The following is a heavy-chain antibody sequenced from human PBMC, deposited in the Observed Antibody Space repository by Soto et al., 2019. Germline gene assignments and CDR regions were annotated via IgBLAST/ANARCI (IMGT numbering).Heavy chain of an antibody. CDR1: GFSFSTGRVG. V-gene: IGHV2-5*02. CDR3: AHRRVLGQSLLFDY. Sequence: QITLKESGPPLVKPTQTVTLTCTFSGFSFSTGRVGVGWIRQPPGKALEWLALIYWDDDKRYSPSLKSRLTIPTHPSKNHLVLTMTHMDPVDTSPYYYAHRRVLGQSLLFDYCAHGTQVTVSS. D-gene: IGHD2-8*02. J-gene: IGHJ4*01. CDR2: IYWDDDK.